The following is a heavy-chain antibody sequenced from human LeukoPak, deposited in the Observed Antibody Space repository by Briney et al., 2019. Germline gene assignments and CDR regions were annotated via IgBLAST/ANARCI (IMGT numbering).Heavy chain of an antibody. CDR2: ISSSSSYI. CDR3: ARGYSYGHGDY. J-gene: IGHJ4*02. V-gene: IGHV3-21*01. CDR1: GCTFSSYS. Sequence: GGSLRLSCAASGCTFSSYSRNWVRQAPGKGLEWVSSISSSSSYIYYADSVKGRFTISRDNAKNSLYLQMNSLSAEDTAVYYCARGYSYGHGDYWGQGTLVTVSS. D-gene: IGHD5-18*01.